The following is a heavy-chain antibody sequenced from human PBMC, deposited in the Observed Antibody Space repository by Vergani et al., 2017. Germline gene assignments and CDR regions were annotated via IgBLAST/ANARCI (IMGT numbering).Heavy chain of an antibody. V-gene: IGHV4-61*02. CDR2: IYTSGAT. Sequence: QVQLQESGPGLVKPSQTLSLTCTVSGGSFSTGGQSWTWLRQSAGKGLEWIGRIYTSGATNYNPSLRSRAIMSVDASKKQFSLKLTSVTAADTAVYFCARAEFSTNYYGQSYYFDFWGQGIPVTVSA. D-gene: IGHD3-22*01. CDR3: ARAEFSTNYYGQSYYFDF. J-gene: IGHJ4*02. CDR1: GGSFSTGGQS.